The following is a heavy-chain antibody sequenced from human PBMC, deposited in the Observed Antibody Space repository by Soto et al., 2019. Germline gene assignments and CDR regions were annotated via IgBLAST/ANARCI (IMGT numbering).Heavy chain of an antibody. Sequence: SVKVSCKASGYTFTSYGISWVRQAPGQGLEWMGWISAYNGNTNYAQKLQGRVTMTTDTSTSTAYMELRSLRSDDTAVYYCARGYSSGWSLDWFDPWGQGTLVTVSS. D-gene: IGHD6-19*01. V-gene: IGHV1-18*04. CDR1: GYTFTSYG. CDR2: ISAYNGNT. CDR3: ARGYSSGWSLDWFDP. J-gene: IGHJ5*02.